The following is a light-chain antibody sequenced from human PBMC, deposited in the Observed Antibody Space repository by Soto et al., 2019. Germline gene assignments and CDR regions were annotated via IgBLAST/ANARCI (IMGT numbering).Light chain of an antibody. CDR3: QQYNNWPWT. CDR2: GAS. V-gene: IGKV3D-15*01. J-gene: IGKJ1*01. CDR1: QSVSSN. Sequence: EIVMTQSPATLSVSPVERATLSCRASQSVSSNLAWYQQKPGQAPRLLIYGASPRATGIPARFSGGGSGTEFTLTISSLQSEDFAVYYCQQYNNWPWTFGQGTKVDI.